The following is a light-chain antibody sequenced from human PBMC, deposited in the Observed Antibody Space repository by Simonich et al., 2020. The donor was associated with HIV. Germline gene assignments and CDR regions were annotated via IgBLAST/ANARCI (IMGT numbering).Light chain of an antibody. CDR1: SGSIASNY. V-gene: IGLV6-57*03. CDR3: QSYDSSNQV. CDR2: VDN. J-gene: IGLJ3*02. Sequence: NFMLTQPHSVSESPGKTVTISRTRSSGSIASNYVKWYQQRPGSAPTDVIYVDNQRPSWVPDRFSGSIDSSSNSASLTISGLKTEDESDYYCQSYDSSNQVFGGGTKLTVL.